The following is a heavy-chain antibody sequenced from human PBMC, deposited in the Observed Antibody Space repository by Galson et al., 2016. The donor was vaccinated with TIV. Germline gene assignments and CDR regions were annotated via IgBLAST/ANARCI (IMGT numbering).Heavy chain of an antibody. CDR2: IYDNGNT. J-gene: IGHJ4*02. V-gene: IGHV4-59*11. D-gene: IGHD1-26*01. Sequence: SETLSLTCTVSGGSISVHYWSWIRQPPGKGLEWIGYIYDNGNTDYIPSLKRRVSMSVDTSKNQFSLKLASVTAADTAMYFCARGRLEGATIDRDYWGQGILVTVSS. CDR1: GGSISVHY. CDR3: ARGRLEGATIDRDY.